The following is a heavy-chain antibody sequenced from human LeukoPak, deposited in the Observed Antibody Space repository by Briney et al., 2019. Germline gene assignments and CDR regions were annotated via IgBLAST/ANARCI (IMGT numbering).Heavy chain of an antibody. CDR2: ISGSGGST. Sequence: GGSLRLSCAASGFTFSSYAMSWVRQAPGKGLEWVSAISGSGGSTYYADSVKGRLTISRDNSKNTLYLQMNSLRAEDTAVYYCAKAGTMVRGVTRYYYYGMDVWGQGTTVTVSS. V-gene: IGHV3-23*01. J-gene: IGHJ6*02. CDR1: GFTFSSYA. D-gene: IGHD3-10*01. CDR3: AKAGTMVRGVTRYYYYGMDV.